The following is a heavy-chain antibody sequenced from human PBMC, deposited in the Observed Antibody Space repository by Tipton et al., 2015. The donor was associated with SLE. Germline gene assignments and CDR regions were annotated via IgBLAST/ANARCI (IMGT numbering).Heavy chain of an antibody. CDR1: GGSTTRFY. CDR3: ARGSLSGDSFEI. J-gene: IGHJ3*02. Sequence: TLSLTCSVSGGSTTRFYWSWIRQSPGKTMEWIGYVYYSGNTNYNPSLKSRVTISMDTSKNQVSLRLNSVTAADTAVYYCARGSLSGDSFEIWGQGTMV. D-gene: IGHD1-26*01. CDR2: VYYSGNT. V-gene: IGHV4-59*01.